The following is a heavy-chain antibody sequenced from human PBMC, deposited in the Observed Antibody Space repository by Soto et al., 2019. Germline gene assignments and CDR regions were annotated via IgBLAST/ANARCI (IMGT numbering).Heavy chain of an antibody. Sequence: NPSETLSLTCTVSGGSISSGDYYWSWIRQPPGKGLEWIGYIYYSGSTYYNPSLKSRVTISVDTSKNQFSLKLSSVTAADTAVYYCAIAPEGYSRSSLYNWGQGTLVPVSS. CDR3: AIAPEGYSRSSLYN. CDR1: GGSISSGDYY. CDR2: IYYSGST. D-gene: IGHD6-13*01. V-gene: IGHV4-30-4*02. J-gene: IGHJ4*02.